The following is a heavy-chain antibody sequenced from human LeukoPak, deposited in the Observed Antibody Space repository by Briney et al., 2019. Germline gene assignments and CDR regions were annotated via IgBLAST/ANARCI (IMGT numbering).Heavy chain of an antibody. J-gene: IGHJ6*02. CDR2: ICYSRST. CDR3: ARHSPPNSADFYQYYGMDV. V-gene: IGHV4-39*01. CDR1: GGSISSTTDY. D-gene: IGHD1-26*01. Sequence: PSETLSLTCTVSGGSISSTTDYWGWIRQPPGKGLEWIGSICYSRSTYNNPSLKSRVTLSVETSKSQFSLKLSSVTAADTAVYFCARHSPPNSADFYQYYGMDVWGQGTTVTVSS.